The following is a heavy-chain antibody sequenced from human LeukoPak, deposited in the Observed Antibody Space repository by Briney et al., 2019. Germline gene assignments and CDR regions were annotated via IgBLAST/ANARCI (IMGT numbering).Heavy chain of an antibody. CDR3: AKDARRTSGWYFFDY. CDR2: IWSDGSHK. J-gene: IGHJ4*02. V-gene: IGHV3-33*06. Sequence: GGSLRLSCVVSGFTFSTFGMHWVRQAPGKGLEWVAIIWSDGSHKYYADSVKGRLTISRDNSKNTLFLQMNSLRVEDTAVYYCAKDARRTSGWYFFDYWGQGILVTVSS. CDR1: GFTFSTFG. D-gene: IGHD6-19*01.